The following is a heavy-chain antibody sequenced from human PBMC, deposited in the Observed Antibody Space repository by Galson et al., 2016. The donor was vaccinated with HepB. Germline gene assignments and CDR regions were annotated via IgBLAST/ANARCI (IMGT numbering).Heavy chain of an antibody. CDR1: GGTFSSYA. J-gene: IGHJ1*01. V-gene: IGHV1-69*13. Sequence: SVKVSCKASGGTFSSYAFSWVRQAPGQGLEWMGGIIPILNTAKYAQKFQGRVTTTADESSSTAYMELSSLRSEDTAVYYCARADSSSYGYYFQHWDQGTLVTVSS. CDR3: ARADSSSYGYYFQH. D-gene: IGHD3-22*01. CDR2: IIPILNTA.